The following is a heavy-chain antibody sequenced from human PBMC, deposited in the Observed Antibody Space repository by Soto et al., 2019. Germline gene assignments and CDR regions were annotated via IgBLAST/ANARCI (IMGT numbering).Heavy chain of an antibody. Sequence: QVQLQESGPGLVKPSETLSLTCTVSGGSISSYYWSWIRQPAGKGLEWIGRIYTSGSTNYNPSLKRRVTMSVDTSKNQFSLKLSSVTAADTAVYYCAREQLDYYGSGSLDYYYYGMDVWGQGTTVTVSS. D-gene: IGHD3-10*01. J-gene: IGHJ6*02. V-gene: IGHV4-4*07. CDR2: IYTSGST. CDR3: AREQLDYYGSGSLDYYYYGMDV. CDR1: GGSISSYY.